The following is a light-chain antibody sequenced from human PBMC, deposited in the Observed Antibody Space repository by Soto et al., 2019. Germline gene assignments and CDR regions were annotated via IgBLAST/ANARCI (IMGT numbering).Light chain of an antibody. CDR3: YSYTSSSTVL. Sequence: QSALTQPASVSGSPGQSITISCTGISSDIGGYNYVSWYQQLPGKAPKLMIYDVSNRRSGVSNRFSGSKSGNTASLTISGLQAEDDSDYYCYSYTSSSTVLFCGGTKLTVL. CDR1: SSDIGGYNY. V-gene: IGLV2-14*03. CDR2: DVS. J-gene: IGLJ2*01.